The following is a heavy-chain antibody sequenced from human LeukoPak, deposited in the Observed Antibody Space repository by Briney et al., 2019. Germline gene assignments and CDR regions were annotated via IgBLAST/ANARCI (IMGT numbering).Heavy chain of an antibody. J-gene: IGHJ4*02. V-gene: IGHV3-23*01. D-gene: IGHD3-3*01. CDR2: ISGSGGST. CDR3: AKDHGNFRFLEWFDY. CDR1: GFTFSSYA. Sequence: GGSLRLSCAASGFTFSSYAMSWVRQAPGKGLEWVSAISGSGGSTYYADSVKGRFTISRDNSKNTLYLQMNSLRAEDTAVYYCAKDHGNFRFLEWFDYWGQGILVTVSS.